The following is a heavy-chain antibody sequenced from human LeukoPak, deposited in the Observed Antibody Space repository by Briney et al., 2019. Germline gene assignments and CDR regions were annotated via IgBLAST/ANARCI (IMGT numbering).Heavy chain of an antibody. CDR1: GFTFSSYG. V-gene: IGHV3-30*02. J-gene: IGHJ3*02. D-gene: IGHD3-16*01. CDR3: ARDPGDAIDI. CDR2: IRYDGSNK. Sequence: GGSLRLSCAASGFTFSSYGMHWVRQAPGKGLEWVAFIRYDGSNKYYADSVKGRFTISRDNSKNTLYLQMNSLRAEDTAVYYCARDPGDAIDIWGQGTMVTVSS.